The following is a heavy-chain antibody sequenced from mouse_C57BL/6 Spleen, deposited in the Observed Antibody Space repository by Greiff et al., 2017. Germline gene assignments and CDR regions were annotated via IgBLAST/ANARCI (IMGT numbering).Heavy chain of an antibody. CDR2: IRNNANGYTT. D-gene: IGHD4-1*02. CDR3: ARPSSNWDYGAMDY. CDR1: GFTFTDYY. V-gene: IGHV7-3*01. Sequence: EVQRVESGGGLVPPGGSLSLSCAASGFTFTDYYMSWVRQPPGKALEWLGFIRNNANGYTTEYSASVKGRFSISRDNSQRHLYLPMNALRADDRATCFCARPSSNWDYGAMDYWGQGTSLTVSS. J-gene: IGHJ4*01.